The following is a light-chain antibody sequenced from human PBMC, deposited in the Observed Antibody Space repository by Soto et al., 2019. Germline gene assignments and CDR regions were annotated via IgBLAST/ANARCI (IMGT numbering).Light chain of an antibody. Sequence: QSALTQPASVSGSPGQSITISCTGTGSDVGGSKYVSWYQQHPGNVPKLLISEVSHRPSGVSIRFSGSTSDNTASLTISCLQADEDDDDYCSTSISTSAQVFGSGTKLTVL. V-gene: IGLV2-14*01. CDR2: EVS. CDR3: STSISTSAQV. J-gene: IGLJ1*01. CDR1: GSDVGGSKY.